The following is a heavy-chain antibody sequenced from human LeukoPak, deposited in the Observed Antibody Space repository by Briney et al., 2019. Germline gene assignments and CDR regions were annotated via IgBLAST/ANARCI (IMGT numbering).Heavy chain of an antibody. CDR3: ARSAQPNAFDI. Sequence: SETLSLTCTVSDYSFSSSYFWAWIRQPPGKGLEWIGYIYSSGSTNYNPSLKSRVTISVDTSKNQFSLKLSSVTAADTAVYYCARSAQPNAFDIWGQGTLVTVSS. V-gene: IGHV4-61*01. CDR2: IYSSGST. J-gene: IGHJ3*02. D-gene: IGHD2-2*01. CDR1: DYSFSSSYF.